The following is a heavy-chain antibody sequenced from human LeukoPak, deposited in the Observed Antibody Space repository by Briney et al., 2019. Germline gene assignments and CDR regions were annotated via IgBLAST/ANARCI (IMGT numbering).Heavy chain of an antibody. J-gene: IGHJ4*02. CDR2: ISGSGGST. Sequence: GGSLRLSCAASGFTVSRNYMSWVRQAPGKGLEWVSAISGSGGSTYYADSVKGRFTISRDNSKNTLYLQMNSLRAEDTAVYYCAKLGIAAAGPRHFDYWGQGTLVTVSS. CDR3: AKLGIAAAGPRHFDY. CDR1: GFTVSRNY. D-gene: IGHD6-13*01. V-gene: IGHV3-23*01.